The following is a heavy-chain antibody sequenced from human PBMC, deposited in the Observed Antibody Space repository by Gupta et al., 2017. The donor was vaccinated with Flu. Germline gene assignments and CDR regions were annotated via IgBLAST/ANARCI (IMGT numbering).Heavy chain of an antibody. D-gene: IGHD5-12*01. CDR2: IYYSGST. CDR1: GGSISSSRYY. CDR3: ARLWTGGPVWWLRGGVYFDY. J-gene: IGHJ4*02. Sequence: QLQLQESGPGLVKPSETLSLTCTVSGGSISSSRYYWGWIRQPPGKGLEWIGSIYYSGSTYYNPSLKSRVTISVDTSKNQFSLKLSSVTAADTAVYYCARLWTGGPVWWLRGGVYFDYWGQGTLVTVSS. V-gene: IGHV4-39*01.